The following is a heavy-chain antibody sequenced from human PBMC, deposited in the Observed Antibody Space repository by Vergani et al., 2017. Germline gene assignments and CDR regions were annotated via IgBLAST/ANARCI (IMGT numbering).Heavy chain of an antibody. V-gene: IGHV4-39*01. CDR3: ASGKYYSDSTSHFRGRYFDV. CDR1: GDSIISRSYY. D-gene: IGHD3-16*01. CDR2: IYNSGNG. J-gene: IGHJ2*01. Sequence: QMQLQESGPGLVKASETLSLTCTVSGDSIISRSYYWGWIRQPPGKGREWIGSIYNSGNGDSSSSLKSRVTISAATSKNQFSLRLTSVTAADTAVYYCASGKYYSDSTSHFRGRYFDVWGRGTLVTVPS.